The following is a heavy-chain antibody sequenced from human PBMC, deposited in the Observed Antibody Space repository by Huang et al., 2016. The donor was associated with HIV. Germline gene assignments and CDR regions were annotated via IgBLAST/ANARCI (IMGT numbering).Heavy chain of an antibody. CDR3: AKGRRAFDV. CDR2: IYPVESKS. Sequence: EVQLVQSGAEVKKPGESLKISCTGSGYSFSIDWIAWVRQMPGKGLEWMGIIYPVESKSTYSPSFEGNVSISVDKSINTVYLHWSSLKSSDTAIYYCAKGRRAFDVWGQGTWVTVSS. J-gene: IGHJ3*01. V-gene: IGHV5-51*03. CDR1: GYSFSIDW.